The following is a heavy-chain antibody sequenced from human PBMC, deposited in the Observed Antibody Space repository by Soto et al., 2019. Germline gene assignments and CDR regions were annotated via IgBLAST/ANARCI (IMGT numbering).Heavy chain of an antibody. Sequence: GASVKVSCKVSGYTLTELSMHWVRQAPGKGLEWMGGFDPEDGETIYAQKFQGRVTMTEDTSTDTAYMELSSLRSEDTAVYYCATGHPLIDSRSSLDYWGQGTLVTVSS. CDR1: GYTLTELS. CDR3: ATGHPLIDSRSSLDY. V-gene: IGHV1-24*01. CDR2: FDPEDGET. J-gene: IGHJ4*02. D-gene: IGHD6-6*01.